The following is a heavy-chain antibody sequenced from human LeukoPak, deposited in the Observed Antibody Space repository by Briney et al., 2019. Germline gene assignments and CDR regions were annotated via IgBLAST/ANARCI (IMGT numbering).Heavy chain of an antibody. CDR2: ISGSGGST. CDR3: AKGSNSGITMVRGVIKSCFDY. Sequence: GGSLRLSCAASGFTFSSYAMSWVRQAPGKGLEWVSAISGSGGSTYYADSVKGRFTISRDNSKNTLYLQMNSLRAEDTAVYYCAKGSNSGITMVRGVIKSCFDYWGQGTLVTVSS. J-gene: IGHJ4*02. V-gene: IGHV3-23*01. D-gene: IGHD3-10*01. CDR1: GFTFSSYA.